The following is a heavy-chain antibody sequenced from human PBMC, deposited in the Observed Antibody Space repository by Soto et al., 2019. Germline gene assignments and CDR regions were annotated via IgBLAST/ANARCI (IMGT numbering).Heavy chain of an antibody. CDR3: TRSRGFGGMDV. J-gene: IGHJ6*02. CDR2: ISGSGDGT. Sequence: GGSLRLSCAASGFTVNSHVMSWVRQAPGKGLEWVSSISGSGDGTYYGDSVKGRFTISRDSSSSTVYLEMKNLRGEDTAVYFCTRSRGFGGMDVWGQGTTVTVSS. V-gene: IGHV3-23*01. CDR1: GFTVNSHV. D-gene: IGHD3-22*01.